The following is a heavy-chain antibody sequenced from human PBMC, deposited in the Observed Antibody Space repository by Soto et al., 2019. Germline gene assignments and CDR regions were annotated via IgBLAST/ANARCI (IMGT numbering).Heavy chain of an antibody. CDR2: ISAYNGNT. CDR3: ARGPATVTTGAWFDP. J-gene: IGHJ5*02. D-gene: IGHD4-17*01. Sequence: QVQLVQSGAEVKKPGASVKVSCKASGYTFTSYGISWVRQAPGQGLEWMGWISAYNGNTNYAQKLQGRVTMTTDTTTRAAYMELRGMRADDTAVYCCARGPATVTTGAWFDPWGQGTLVTVAS. CDR1: GYTFTSYG. V-gene: IGHV1-18*01.